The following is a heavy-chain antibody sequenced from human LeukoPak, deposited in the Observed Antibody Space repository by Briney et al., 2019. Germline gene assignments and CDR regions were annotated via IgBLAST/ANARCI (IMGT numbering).Heavy chain of an antibody. CDR1: GGSISTSSYY. J-gene: IGHJ4*02. CDR2: IHYSGST. Sequence: SETLSLTCTVSGGSISTSSYYSGWIRHPPGKGLEWIVSIHYSGSTYYNPSLKSRVTISVDTSKNQFSLKLSSLTAVDTAVYYCARQEVGATVGFDYWGQGTLVTVSS. CDR3: ARQEVGATVGFDY. V-gene: IGHV4-39*01. D-gene: IGHD1-26*01.